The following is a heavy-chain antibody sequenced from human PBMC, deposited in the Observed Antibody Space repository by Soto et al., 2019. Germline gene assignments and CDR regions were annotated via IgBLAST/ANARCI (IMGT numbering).Heavy chain of an antibody. CDR1: GYSIITNG. D-gene: IGHD6-6*01. CDR3: ARDRPTSSIRARDYYYAMDV. V-gene: IGHV1-18*01. CDR2: ISSYNGNT. J-gene: IGHJ6*02. Sequence: SVKLSCEDCGYSIITNGISWVRQAPEQGLEWMGWISSYNGNTNYAQKLQGRVTMTTDTSTTTAYMELRSLRSDDTAVYYCARDRPTSSIRARDYYYAMDVWGQGTTVTVSS.